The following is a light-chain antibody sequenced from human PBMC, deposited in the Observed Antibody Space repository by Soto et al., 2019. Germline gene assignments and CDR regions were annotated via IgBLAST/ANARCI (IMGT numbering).Light chain of an antibody. V-gene: IGKV3-20*01. Sequence: EIVLTQSPGTLSLSPGERATLSCRTSQSVSSNYLAWYQQKPGQAPRLLIYGASSRATGIPDRFSGSGSGTDFTLSISRLEPEDFAVYYCQQYSSLWTFGQGTKVEIK. CDR3: QQYSSLWT. CDR2: GAS. J-gene: IGKJ1*01. CDR1: QSVSSNY.